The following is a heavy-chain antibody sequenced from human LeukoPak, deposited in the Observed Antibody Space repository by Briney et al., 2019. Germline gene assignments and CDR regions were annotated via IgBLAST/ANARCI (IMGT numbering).Heavy chain of an antibody. Sequence: SETLSLTCTVSGGSISSSSYYWGWIRQPPGKGLEWIGSIYYRGSTYYNPSLKSRVTISVDTSKNQFSLKLSSVTAADTAVYYCARDGSGSYLHFDYWGQGTLVTVSS. CDR3: ARDGSGSYLHFDY. CDR2: IYYRGST. D-gene: IGHD3-10*01. V-gene: IGHV4-39*07. J-gene: IGHJ4*02. CDR1: GGSISSSSYY.